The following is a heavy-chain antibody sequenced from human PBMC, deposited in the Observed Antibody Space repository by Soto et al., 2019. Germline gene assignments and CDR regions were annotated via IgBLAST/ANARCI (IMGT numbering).Heavy chain of an antibody. V-gene: IGHV3-23*01. D-gene: IGHD4-17*01. CDR3: AKSRRATVTTHYFDY. Sequence: GGSLRLSCAAAGFTFSSYAMSWVLQAPGKGLEWVSAISGSGGSTYYADSVKGRFTISRDNSKNTLYLQMNSLRAEDKAVYYCAKSRRATVTTHYFDYWGQGTLVPVYS. J-gene: IGHJ4*02. CDR1: GFTFSSYA. CDR2: ISGSGGST.